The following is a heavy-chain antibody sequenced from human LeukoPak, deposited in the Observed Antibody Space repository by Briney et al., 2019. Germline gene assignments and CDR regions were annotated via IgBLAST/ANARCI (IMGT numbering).Heavy chain of an antibody. D-gene: IGHD2-21*02. CDR1: GYTFTGYY. CDR3: ARVPLSRCSSGDCFPTFDY. J-gene: IGHJ4*02. V-gene: IGHV1-2*02. CDR2: INPNSGGT. Sequence: ASVKVSCKASGYTFTGYYMHWVRQAPGQGLEWMGWINPNSGGTNYAQKFQGRVTMTRDTSISTAYMELSRLRSADTAVYYCARVPLSRCSSGDCFPTFDYWGQGSLVTSPQ.